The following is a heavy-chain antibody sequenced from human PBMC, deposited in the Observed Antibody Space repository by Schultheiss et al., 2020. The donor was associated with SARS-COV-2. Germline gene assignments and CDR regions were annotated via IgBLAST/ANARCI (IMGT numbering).Heavy chain of an antibody. Sequence: ASVKVSCKASGFTFTSNDFNWVRQAAGQGLEWMGWIDPHSGDTNYAQKFQGWVTLTGDTSTSTVYMELSSLRSEDTAVYYCARSATVTTREGAKGTYYYYYGMDVWGQGTTVTVSS. J-gene: IGHJ6*02. CDR2: IDPHSGDT. V-gene: IGHV1-2*04. D-gene: IGHD4-11*01. CDR1: GFTFTSND. CDR3: ARSATVTTREGAKGTYYYYYGMDV.